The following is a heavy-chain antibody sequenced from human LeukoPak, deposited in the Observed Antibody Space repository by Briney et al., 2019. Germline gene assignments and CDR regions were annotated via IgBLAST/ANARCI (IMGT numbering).Heavy chain of an antibody. CDR1: GYTFTSYG. V-gene: IGHV1-18*01. CDR3: VRISFEYGSGSYPRYYYGMDV. Sequence: ASVKVSCKASGYTFTSYGISWVRQAPGQGLEWMGWISAYNGNTNYAQKLQGRVTMTTDTSTSTAYMELRSLRSDDTAVYYCVRISFEYGSGSYPRYYYGMDVWGQGTTVTVSS. J-gene: IGHJ6*02. CDR2: ISAYNGNT. D-gene: IGHD3-10*01.